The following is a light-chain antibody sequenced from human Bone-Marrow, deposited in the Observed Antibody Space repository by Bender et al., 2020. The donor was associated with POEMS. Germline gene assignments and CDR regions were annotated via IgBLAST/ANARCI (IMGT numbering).Light chain of an antibody. V-gene: IGLV1-44*01. CDR1: SSNFGNKA. J-gene: IGLJ3*02. CDR2: SNN. Sequence: QSVLTQPPSASGTPGQRVTISCSGTSSNFGNKAANCYQHVPGTAPKLLIYSNNQRPSGVPDRFSASTSGTSASLAISGLHSDDEADYYCSSWDDSLNGWVFGGGTKLTVL. CDR3: SSWDDSLNGWV.